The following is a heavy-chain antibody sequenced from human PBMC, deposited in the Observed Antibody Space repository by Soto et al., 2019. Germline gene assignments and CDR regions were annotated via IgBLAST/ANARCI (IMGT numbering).Heavy chain of an antibody. D-gene: IGHD2-21*02. CDR1: GGSISSYC. J-gene: IGHJ5*02. CDR3: ARDSVVTAIPGVSDP. V-gene: IGHV4-59*01. CDR2: IYYSGST. Sequence: PSETLSLTCTVSGGSISSYCWSWIRQPPGKGLEWIGYIYYSGSTNHNPSLKSRVTISVDTSKNQFSLKLSSVTAADTAVYYCARDSVVTAIPGVSDPWGQGTRGTV.